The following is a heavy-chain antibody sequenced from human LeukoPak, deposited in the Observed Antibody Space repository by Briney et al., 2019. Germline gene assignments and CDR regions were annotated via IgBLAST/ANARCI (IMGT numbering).Heavy chain of an antibody. CDR3: AKVVVPAAIFSAYDY. J-gene: IGHJ4*02. V-gene: IGHV3-23*01. CDR2: ISGSGGST. D-gene: IGHD2-2*01. Sequence: GGSLRLSCAASGFSFSSYAMSWVRQAPGKGLEWVSAISGSGGSTYYADSVKGRFTISRDNSKNTLYLQMNSLRAEDTAVYYCAKVVVPAAIFSAYDYWGQGTLVTVSS. CDR1: GFSFSSYA.